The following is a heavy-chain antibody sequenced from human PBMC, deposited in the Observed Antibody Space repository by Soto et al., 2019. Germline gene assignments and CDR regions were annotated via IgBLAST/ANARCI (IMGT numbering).Heavy chain of an antibody. D-gene: IGHD2-15*01. CDR3: ARVLRSATTEYFHQ. CDR2: IYYSGST. Sequence: TLSPACVVSGDSISSSSYFWGWIPHPPGKGLEWIGSIYYSGSTYYNPSLKSRVTVSVDTSKNQFSLKLSSVTAADTAVYYCARVLRSATTEYFHQWGQGTLVTVSS. J-gene: IGHJ1*01. CDR1: GDSISSSSYF. V-gene: IGHV4-39*07.